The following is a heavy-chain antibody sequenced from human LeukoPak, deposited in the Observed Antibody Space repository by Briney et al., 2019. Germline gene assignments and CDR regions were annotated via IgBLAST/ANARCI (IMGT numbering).Heavy chain of an antibody. D-gene: IGHD3-22*01. CDR3: AKGQHSSGLRNYFDY. CDR1: GFTFSSYA. CDR2: ISGSGGST. Sequence: GGSLRLSCAASGFTFSSYAMTWVRQAPGKGLEWVSGISGSGGSTYYADSVKGRFTISRDNSKDTLYLQMNSLRAEDTAVYYSAKGQHSSGLRNYFDYWGQGTLVTVSS. J-gene: IGHJ4*02. V-gene: IGHV3-23*01.